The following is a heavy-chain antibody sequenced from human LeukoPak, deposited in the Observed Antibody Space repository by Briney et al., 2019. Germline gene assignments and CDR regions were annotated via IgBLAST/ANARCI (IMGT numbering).Heavy chain of an antibody. V-gene: IGHV3-7*01. Sequence: GGSLRLSCAASGFTFSNYWMTWVRQAPGKGLEWVANIKQGGSVKYYVDSVKGRFTISRDNAKNSVYLQMNSLRTEDTAVYYCARIGYSSSSLDYWGQGTLVTVSS. J-gene: IGHJ4*02. CDR3: ARIGYSSSSLDY. CDR2: IKQGGSVK. CDR1: GFTFSNYW. D-gene: IGHD6-13*01.